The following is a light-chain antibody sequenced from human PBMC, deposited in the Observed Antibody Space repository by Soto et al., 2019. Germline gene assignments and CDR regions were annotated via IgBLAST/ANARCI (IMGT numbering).Light chain of an antibody. V-gene: IGKV1-5*03. CDR3: QQYKTYTYT. Sequence: DIQMTQSPSTLSASVGDRVTITCRASQSIDRWLAWYQQKPGKAPKLLIYRSSSLESGVPSRFGGSGSGTDFTLFISSLQPDYFTTYYCQQYKTYTYTFAQGTKLDVK. CDR2: RSS. J-gene: IGKJ2*01. CDR1: QSIDRW.